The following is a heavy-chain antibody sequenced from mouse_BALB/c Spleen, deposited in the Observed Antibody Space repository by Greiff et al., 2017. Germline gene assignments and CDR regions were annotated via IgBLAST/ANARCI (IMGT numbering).Heavy chain of an antibody. CDR2: ILPGSGST. CDR1: GYTFSSYW. V-gene: IGHV1-9*01. CDR3: ARREGYYDPRDY. J-gene: IGHJ4*01. Sequence: GQLQQSGAELMKPGASVKISCKATGYTFSSYWIEWVKQRPGHGLEWIGEILPGSGSTNYNEKFKGKATFTADTSSNTAYMQLSSLTSEDSAVYYCARREGYYDPRDYWGQGTSVTVSS. D-gene: IGHD2-4*01.